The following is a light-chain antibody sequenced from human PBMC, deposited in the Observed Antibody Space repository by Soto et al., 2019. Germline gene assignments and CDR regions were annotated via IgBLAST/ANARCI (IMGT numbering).Light chain of an antibody. CDR1: SSDVGSSNY. Sequence: QSVLTQPRSVSGSPGQSVTISCTGTSSDVGSSNYVSWYQQHPGKVPKLIISDVSKRPSGVPDRFSGSKSDNTASLTISGLQDEDEADYFCCSHVGSYVVFGGGTKLTVL. CDR2: DVS. CDR3: CSHVGSYVV. J-gene: IGLJ2*01. V-gene: IGLV2-11*01.